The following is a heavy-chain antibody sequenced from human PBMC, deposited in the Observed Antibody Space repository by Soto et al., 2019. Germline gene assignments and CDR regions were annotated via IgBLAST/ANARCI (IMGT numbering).Heavy chain of an antibody. Sequence: EVQVVESGGGLVQPGGSLRLSCAASGFNVSRNYMAWVRLAPGRGLEWVSFIYNDGRTADADSVKGRFIISKYHSKNRLSLQMNSLRVEDTAVYYCARSTPIVMGDSFDIWGRGTAVIVSS. CDR3: ARSTPIVMGDSFDI. CDR2: IYNDGRT. D-gene: IGHD2-15*01. J-gene: IGHJ3*02. V-gene: IGHV3-66*01. CDR1: GFNVSRNY.